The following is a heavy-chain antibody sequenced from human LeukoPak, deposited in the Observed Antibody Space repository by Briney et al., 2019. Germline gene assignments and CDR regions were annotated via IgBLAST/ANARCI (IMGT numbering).Heavy chain of an antibody. CDR1: GGSISSSSYY. J-gene: IGHJ4*02. V-gene: IGHV4-39*07. CDR3: ARDPRGGSGSPFDY. Sequence: SETLSLTCTVSGGSISSSSYYWGWIRQPPGKGLEWIGSIYYSGSTYYNPSLKSRVTISVDTSKNQFSLKLSSVTAADTAVYYCARDPRGGSGSPFDYWGQGTLVTVSS. CDR2: IYYSGST. D-gene: IGHD3-10*01.